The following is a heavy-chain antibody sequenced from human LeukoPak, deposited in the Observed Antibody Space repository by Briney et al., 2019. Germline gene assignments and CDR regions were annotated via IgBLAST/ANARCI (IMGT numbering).Heavy chain of an antibody. J-gene: IGHJ3*02. CDR3: ARPETQYSSGLDGFDI. Sequence: GRSLRISCAASGFSLKTRVMHWVRQAPGKGLVWVSRINSDGSRTTYADSVKGRFTISRDNAKNTLYLQMNSLRTEDTAVYYCARPETQYSSGLDGFDIWGQGTMVTVSS. D-gene: IGHD6-19*01. V-gene: IGHV3-74*01. CDR1: GFSLKTRV. CDR2: INSDGSRT.